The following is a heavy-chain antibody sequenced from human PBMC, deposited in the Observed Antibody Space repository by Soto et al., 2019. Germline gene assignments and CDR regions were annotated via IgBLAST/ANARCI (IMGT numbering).Heavy chain of an antibody. V-gene: IGHV1-18*01. CDR3: TRDAGFDSRSYYFDY. D-gene: IGHD3-22*01. CDR2: ISGYNDKT. Sequence: GASVKVSCKASGYTFRNFGFSWVRQAPGQGLERMGWISGYNDKTKYAQKFQGRVTMTKDTSSNTAYMEVRSLRSDDTAVYYCTRDAGFDSRSYYFDYWGPGTLVTVSS. J-gene: IGHJ4*02. CDR1: GYTFRNFG.